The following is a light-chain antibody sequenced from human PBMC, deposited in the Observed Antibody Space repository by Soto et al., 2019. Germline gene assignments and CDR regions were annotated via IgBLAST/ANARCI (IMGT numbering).Light chain of an antibody. J-gene: IGKJ4*01. Sequence: DIHITQSPSTLSSSLGDRVTITCRASQSISSFLNWYQQKPGTAPKLLINAASTLQSGVPSRFSGSGSGTDFTLTISSLQPEDFATYYCQQSYITPLTFGGGTKVDIK. CDR2: AAS. CDR1: QSISSF. CDR3: QQSYITPLT. V-gene: IGKV1-39*01.